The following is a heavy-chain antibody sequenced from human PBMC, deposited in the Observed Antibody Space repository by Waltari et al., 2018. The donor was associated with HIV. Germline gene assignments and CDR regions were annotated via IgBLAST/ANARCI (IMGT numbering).Heavy chain of an antibody. CDR2: ISSSSSYI. CDR3: AKGGRSTTGKMDV. D-gene: IGHD4-17*01. J-gene: IGHJ6*02. V-gene: IGHV3-21*01. Sequence: AASGFTFSSYSMNWVRQAPGKGLEWVSSISSSSSYIYYADSVKGRFTISRDNAKNSLYLQMNSLRAEDTAVYYCAKGGRSTTGKMDVWGQGTTVTVSS. CDR1: GFTFSSYS.